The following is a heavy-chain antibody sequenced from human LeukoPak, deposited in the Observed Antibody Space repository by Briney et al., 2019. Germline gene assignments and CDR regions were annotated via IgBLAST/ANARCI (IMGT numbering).Heavy chain of an antibody. CDR2: IYNSEST. Sequence: ASETLSLTCTVSGGSISSRSYYWGWIRQPPGKGLEWIGSIYNSESTYYNPSLKSRVTISVDTSKNQLSLKVSSVTAADTAVYYCARSRGYFDYWGQGTLVTVSS. CDR1: GGSISSRSYY. J-gene: IGHJ4*02. V-gene: IGHV4-39*07. D-gene: IGHD3-10*01. CDR3: ARSRGYFDY.